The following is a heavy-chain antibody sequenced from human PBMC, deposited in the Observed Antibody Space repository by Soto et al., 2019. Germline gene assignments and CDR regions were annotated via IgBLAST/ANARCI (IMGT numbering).Heavy chain of an antibody. CDR3: AAGEASSRNLAPYYLDF. D-gene: IGHD6-13*01. CDR1: GGSMRNYF. Sequence: SETLSLTCTVSGGSMRNYFWTWIRQPPGKGLEWIGYIHYSGTTSFFPSYNPSLRSRVTISEDTSKNQFSLRLLSVTTADTAVYFCAAGEASSRNLAPYYLDFWGQGTLVTVSS. J-gene: IGHJ4*02. V-gene: IGHV4-59*01. CDR2: IHYSGTT.